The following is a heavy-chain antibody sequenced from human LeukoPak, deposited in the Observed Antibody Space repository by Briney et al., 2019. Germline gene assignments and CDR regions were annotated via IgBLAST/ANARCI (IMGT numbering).Heavy chain of an antibody. CDR2: ISDDGSRQ. Sequence: PGGSLRLSCAATGFTFSNYAIHWGRQAPGKGLEWVAFISDDGSRQHYADSVKGRFTISRDNSKNTLNLQMNSLRSEDTAVYYCARDRSWWVAARREDWFDPWGQGTLVTVSS. CDR3: ARDRSWWVAARREDWFDP. V-gene: IGHV3-30-3*01. J-gene: IGHJ5*02. D-gene: IGHD6-6*01. CDR1: GFTFSNYA.